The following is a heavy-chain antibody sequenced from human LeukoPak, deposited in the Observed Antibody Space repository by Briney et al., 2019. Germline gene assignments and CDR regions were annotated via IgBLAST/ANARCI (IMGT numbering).Heavy chain of an antibody. D-gene: IGHD2-2*01. CDR2: IYYSGST. V-gene: IGHV4-31*03. CDR1: GGSISSGGYY. Sequence: SETLSLTCTVPGGSISSGGYYWSWIRQHPGKGLEWIGYIYYSGSTYYNLSLKSRVTISVDTSKNQFSLKLSSVTAADTAVYYCARAWEDCSSTSCPYDAFDIWGQGTMVTVSS. J-gene: IGHJ3*02. CDR3: ARAWEDCSSTSCPYDAFDI.